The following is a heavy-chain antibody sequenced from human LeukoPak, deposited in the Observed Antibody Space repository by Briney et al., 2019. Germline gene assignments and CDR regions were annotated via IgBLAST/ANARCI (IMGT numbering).Heavy chain of an antibody. CDR2: IYTSGST. V-gene: IGHV4-4*07. J-gene: IGHJ6*04. CDR1: GGSISSYY. Sequence: SETLSLTCTVSGGSISSYYWSWIRQPAGKGLEWIGRIYTSGSTNYNPSLKSRVTMSVDTSKSQFSLKLSSVTAADTAVYYCARDDNRGYCSGGSCPPMDVWGKGTTVTVSS. D-gene: IGHD2-15*01. CDR3: ARDDNRGYCSGGSCPPMDV.